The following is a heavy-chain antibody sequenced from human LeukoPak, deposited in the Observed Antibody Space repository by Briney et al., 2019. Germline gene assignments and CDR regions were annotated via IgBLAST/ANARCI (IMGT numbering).Heavy chain of an antibody. CDR1: GFTFRSYV. J-gene: IGHJ3*02. D-gene: IGHD6-6*01. CDR2: IRAAGGEK. Sequence: GGSLRLSCAASGFTFRSYVVNWVRQAPGGWPDWVSSIRAAGGEKFYADSVKGGFTISRDNSNIMVYLQMDSLRTDDTVLYYCVRRDIYTTSSWGAFDIWGQGTLVTVSS. CDR3: VRRDIYTTSSWGAFDI. V-gene: IGHV3-23*01.